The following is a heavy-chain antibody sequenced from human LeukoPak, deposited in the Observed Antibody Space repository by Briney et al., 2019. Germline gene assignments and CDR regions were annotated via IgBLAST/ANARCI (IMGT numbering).Heavy chain of an antibody. D-gene: IGHD3-22*01. Sequence: HPGGSLRLSCAVSGITLSNYGMSWVRQAPGKGLEWVAGISGSGGGTNYADSVKGRFTISRDNSKNTLYLQMNSLRAEDTAVHFCAKRGVVIRVILVGFHKEAYYFDSWGQGALVTVSS. CDR2: ISGSGGGT. J-gene: IGHJ4*02. CDR1: GITLSNYG. V-gene: IGHV3-23*01. CDR3: AKRGVVIRVILVGFHKEAYYFDS.